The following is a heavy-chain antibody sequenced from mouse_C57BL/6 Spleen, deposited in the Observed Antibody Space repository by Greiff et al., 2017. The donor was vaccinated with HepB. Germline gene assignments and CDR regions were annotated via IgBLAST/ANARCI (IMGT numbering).Heavy chain of an antibody. CDR2: IDPETGGT. CDR1: GYTFTDYE. D-gene: IGHD1-1*01. CDR3: TRGFTTVGRYFDY. J-gene: IGHJ2*01. Sequence: QVQLQQSGAELVRPGASVTLSCKASGYTFTDYEMHWVKQTPVHGLEWIGAIDPETGGTAYNQKFKGKAILTADKSSSTAYMELRSLTSEDSAVYYCTRGFTTVGRYFDYWGQGTTLTVSS. V-gene: IGHV1-15*01.